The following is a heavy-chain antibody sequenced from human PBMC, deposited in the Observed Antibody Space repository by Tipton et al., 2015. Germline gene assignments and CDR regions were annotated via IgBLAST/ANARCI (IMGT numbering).Heavy chain of an antibody. CDR3: ARGRSADYGDYGNWFDP. CDR1: GFTFSSYW. D-gene: IGHD4-17*01. J-gene: IGHJ5*02. Sequence: GSLRLSCAASGFTFSSYWMSWVRQAPGKGLEWVANIKQDGSEKYYVDSVKGRFTISRDNAKNSLYLQMNSLRAEDTAMYYCARGRSADYGDYGNWFDPWGQGTLVTVSS. V-gene: IGHV3-7*03. CDR2: IKQDGSEK.